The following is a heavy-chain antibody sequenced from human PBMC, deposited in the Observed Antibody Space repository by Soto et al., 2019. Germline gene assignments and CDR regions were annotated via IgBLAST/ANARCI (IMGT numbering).Heavy chain of an antibody. J-gene: IGHJ2*01. CDR3: ARETPSFYDSSGYYNWYFDL. CDR2: IWFDGSDK. D-gene: IGHD3-22*01. V-gene: IGHV3-33*01. Sequence: GGSLRLSCAASGFTFSNYGMHWVRQAPGKGLESVSVIWFDGSDKYYADSVKGRFTISRDNSKNTLYLQMNSLRAEDTAVYYCARETPSFYDSSGYYNWYFDLWGRGTLVTSPQ. CDR1: GFTFSNYG.